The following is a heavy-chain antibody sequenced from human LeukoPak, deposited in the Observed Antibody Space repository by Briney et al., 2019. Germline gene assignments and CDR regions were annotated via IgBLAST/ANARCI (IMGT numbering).Heavy chain of an antibody. CDR3: ARVYYDFWSGSLY. CDR1: GFTFSRYA. D-gene: IGHD3-3*01. Sequence: GGSLRLSCAASGFTFSRYAMHWVRQAPGKGLEWVAVISYDGSNKYYADSVKGRFTISGDNSKNTLYLQMNSLRAEDTAAYYCARVYYDFWSGSLYWGQGTLVTVSS. CDR2: ISYDGSNK. V-gene: IGHV3-30*04. J-gene: IGHJ4*02.